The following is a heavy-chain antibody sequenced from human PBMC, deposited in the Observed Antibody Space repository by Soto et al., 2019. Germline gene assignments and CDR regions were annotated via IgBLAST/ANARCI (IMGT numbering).Heavy chain of an antibody. CDR3: ARGFAFAAIYYYYMDV. J-gene: IGHJ6*03. CDR2: MNPNSGNT. V-gene: IGHV1-8*01. D-gene: IGHD2-2*01. Sequence: ASVKVSCKASGYTFTSYDINWVRQATGQGLEWMGWMNPNSGNTGYAQKFQGRVTMTRNTSISTAYMELSSLRSEDTAVYYCARGFAFAAIYYYYMDVWGKGTTVTAP. CDR1: GYTFTSYD.